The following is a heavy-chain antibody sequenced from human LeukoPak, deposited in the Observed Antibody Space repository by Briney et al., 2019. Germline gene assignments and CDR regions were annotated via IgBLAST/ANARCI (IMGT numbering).Heavy chain of an antibody. Sequence: ASVKVSCKASGYXFTTYYMHWVRQAPGQGLEWMGVINPGSGSTNYAQKFQVRVTMTRDTSTSTVYMELSSLRSEDTAVYYCSREMSTIAFDYWGQGTLVTVSS. D-gene: IGHD5-24*01. CDR3: SREMSTIAFDY. V-gene: IGHV1-46*01. CDR1: GYXFTTYY. CDR2: INPGSGST. J-gene: IGHJ4*02.